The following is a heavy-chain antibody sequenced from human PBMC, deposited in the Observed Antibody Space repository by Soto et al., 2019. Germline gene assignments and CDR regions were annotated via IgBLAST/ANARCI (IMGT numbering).Heavy chain of an antibody. V-gene: IGHV3-21*01. CDR1: GFTFSSYS. J-gene: IGHJ3*02. D-gene: IGHD3-3*01. Sequence: GGSLRLSCAASGFTFSSYSMNWVRQAPGKGLEWVSSISSSSSYIYYADSVKGRFTISRDNAKNSLYLQMNSLRAEDTAVYYCARDRGRERFLVQWSDDAFDIWGQGTMVTVSS. CDR2: ISSSSSYI. CDR3: ARDRGRERFLVQWSDDAFDI.